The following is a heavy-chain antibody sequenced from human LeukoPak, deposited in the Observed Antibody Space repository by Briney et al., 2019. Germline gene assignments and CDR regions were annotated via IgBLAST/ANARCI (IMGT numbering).Heavy chain of an antibody. J-gene: IGHJ6*02. V-gene: IGHV1-2*02. CDR1: GYTFTCYY. CDR2: SNPNSGGT. D-gene: IGHD2-2*01. Sequence: GASVKVSCKASGYTFTCYYMHWVRQAPGQGLEWMGWSNPNSGGTNYAQKFQGRVTMTRDTSISTAYMELSRLRSDDTAVYYCARDIVVVPAASFFYYYYGMDVWGQGTTVTVSS. CDR3: ARDIVVVPAASFFYYYYGMDV.